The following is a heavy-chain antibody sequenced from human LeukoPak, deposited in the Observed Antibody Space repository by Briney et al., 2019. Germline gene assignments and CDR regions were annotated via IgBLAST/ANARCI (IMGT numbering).Heavy chain of an antibody. Sequence: SVKVSCKASGGTFSSYTISWVRQAPGQGLEWMGRIIPILGIADYAQKFQGRVTITADKSTSTAYMELSSLRSEDTAVYYCARDLGVVSYYYYMDVWGKGTTVTVSS. J-gene: IGHJ6*03. CDR2: IIPILGIA. CDR1: GGTFSSYT. CDR3: ARDLGVVSYYYYMDV. D-gene: IGHD3-3*01. V-gene: IGHV1-69*04.